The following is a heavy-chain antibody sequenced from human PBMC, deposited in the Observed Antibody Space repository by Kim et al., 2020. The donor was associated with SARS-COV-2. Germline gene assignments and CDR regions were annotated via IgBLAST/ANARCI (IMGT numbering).Heavy chain of an antibody. Sequence: TSNPSLKSRVTISVDTSKNQFSLKLSSVTAADTAVYFCARRDWYGDYFDYWGQGTLVTVSS. V-gene: IGHV4-59*01. J-gene: IGHJ4*02. D-gene: IGHD4-17*01. CDR3: ARRDWYGDYFDY.